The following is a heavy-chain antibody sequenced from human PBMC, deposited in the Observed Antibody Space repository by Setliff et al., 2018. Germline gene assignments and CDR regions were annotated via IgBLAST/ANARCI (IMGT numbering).Heavy chain of an antibody. J-gene: IGHJ4*02. Sequence: NPSETLSLTCAASGGTFTYYYWTWIRQPPGKGLEWIGEINHSGTTNYNPSLRSRVTISIDSSRFQFSLNLRSVTAADTAVYYCARGRNVAIRLLDSWSQGNLVTVSS. D-gene: IGHD6-6*01. CDR1: GGTFTYYY. V-gene: IGHV4-34*01. CDR2: INHSGTT. CDR3: ARGRNVAIRLLDS.